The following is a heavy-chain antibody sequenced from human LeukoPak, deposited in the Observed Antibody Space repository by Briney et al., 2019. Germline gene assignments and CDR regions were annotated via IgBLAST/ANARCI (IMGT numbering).Heavy chain of an antibody. J-gene: IGHJ4*02. CDR2: INPNSGGT. CDR1: GYTLTELS. D-gene: IGHD3-10*01. V-gene: IGHV1-2*02. CDR3: ARDLPRDDYYGSGLYSTPFDY. Sequence: ASVKVSCRVSGYTLTELSMHWVRQAPGQGLEWMGWINPNSGGTNYAQKFQGRVTMTRDTSISTAYMEPSRLRSDDTAVYYCARDLPRDDYYGSGLYSTPFDYWGQGTLVTVSS.